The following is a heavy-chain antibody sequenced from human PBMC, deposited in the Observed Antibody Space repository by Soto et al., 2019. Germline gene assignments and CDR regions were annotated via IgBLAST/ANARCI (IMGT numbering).Heavy chain of an antibody. V-gene: IGHV3-73*02. J-gene: IGHJ5*02. Sequence: EVQLVESGGGLVQPGGSLKLSCAASGFSFSDSAMHWVRQASGKGLEWVGRIGSKGQNYATTYAASGKGRFIISTDESKNTAHLQMNSLKTEDTAVYYCTKYSGTSSAPAALGQGTLVTVSS. D-gene: IGHD1-26*01. CDR3: TKYSGTSSAPAA. CDR2: IGSKGQNYAT. CDR1: GFSFSDSA.